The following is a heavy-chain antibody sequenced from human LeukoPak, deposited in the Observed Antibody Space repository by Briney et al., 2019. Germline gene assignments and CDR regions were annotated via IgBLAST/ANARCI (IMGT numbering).Heavy chain of an antibody. V-gene: IGHV1-24*01. D-gene: IGHD6-13*01. CDR2: FDPEDGET. J-gene: IGHJ4*02. Sequence: ASVKVSCKVSGYTLTELSMHWVRQAPGKGLEWMGGFDPEDGETIYAQKFQGRVTMTEDTSTDTAYMGLSSLRSEDTAVYYCATVAAAGTFYFDYWGQGTLVTVSS. CDR1: GYTLTELS. CDR3: ATVAAAGTFYFDY.